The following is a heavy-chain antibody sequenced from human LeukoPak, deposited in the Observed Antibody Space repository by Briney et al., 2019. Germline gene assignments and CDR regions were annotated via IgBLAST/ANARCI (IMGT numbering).Heavy chain of an antibody. CDR3: ARVSRDFWSGYYYDYYYYMDV. CDR2: ISAYNGNT. Sequence: ASVKVSCKASGYTFTSYGISWVRQAPGQGLEWMGWISAYNGNTNYAQKLQGRVTMTTDTSTSTAYMELRSLRSDDTAVYYCARVSRDFWSGYYYDYYYYMDVWGKGTTVTVSS. CDR1: GYTFTSYG. V-gene: IGHV1-18*01. J-gene: IGHJ6*03. D-gene: IGHD3-3*01.